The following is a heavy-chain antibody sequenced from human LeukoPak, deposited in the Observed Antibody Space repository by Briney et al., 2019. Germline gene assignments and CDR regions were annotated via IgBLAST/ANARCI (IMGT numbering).Heavy chain of an antibody. D-gene: IGHD4-17*01. CDR2: IYYSGST. Sequence: SETLSLTCAVYGGSFSGYYWSWIRQHPGKGLEWIGYIYYSGSTYYNPSLKSRVTISIDTSKNQFSLKLSSVTAADTAMYYCVRAYALDYWGQGTLVTVSS. CDR1: GGSFSGYY. CDR3: VRAYALDY. J-gene: IGHJ4*02. V-gene: IGHV4-31*11.